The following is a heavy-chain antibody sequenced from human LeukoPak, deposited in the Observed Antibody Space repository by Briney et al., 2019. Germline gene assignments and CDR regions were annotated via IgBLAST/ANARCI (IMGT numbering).Heavy chain of an antibody. V-gene: IGHV4-39*01. Sequence: SETLSLTCTVSGGSISSSSYYWGWIRQPPGKGLEWIVSIYYSGSTYYNPSLKSRVTISVDTSKNQFSLKLSSVTAADTAVYYCARHSDDYGDYWFDPWGQGTLVTVSS. J-gene: IGHJ5*02. CDR3: ARHSDDYGDYWFDP. CDR1: GGSISSSSYY. D-gene: IGHD4-17*01. CDR2: IYYSGST.